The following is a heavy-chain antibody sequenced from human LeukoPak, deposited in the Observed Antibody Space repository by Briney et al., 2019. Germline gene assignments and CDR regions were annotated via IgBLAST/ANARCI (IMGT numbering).Heavy chain of an antibody. CDR2: ISYDGSNK. Sequence: PGRSLRLSCAASGFTFSSYVMHWVRQAPGKGLEWVAVISYDGSNKYYADSVKGRFTISRDNSKNTLYLQMNSLRAEDTAVYYCAKDFPAGAFDIWGQGTMVTVSS. CDR3: AKDFPAGAFDI. D-gene: IGHD6-19*01. J-gene: IGHJ3*02. CDR1: GFTFSSYV. V-gene: IGHV3-30*18.